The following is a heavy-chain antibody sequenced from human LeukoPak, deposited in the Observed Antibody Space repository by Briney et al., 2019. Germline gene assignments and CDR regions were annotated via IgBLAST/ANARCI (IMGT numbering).Heavy chain of an antibody. J-gene: IGHJ4*02. Sequence: ASVNVSCKASGYTFTSYAMNWVRQAPGQGLEWMGWINTNTGNPTHAQGFTGRFVFSLDTSVSTAYLQISSLKAEDTAVYYCARDYRPYSSGWYFDYWGQGTLVTVSS. D-gene: IGHD6-19*01. V-gene: IGHV7-4-1*02. CDR1: GYTFTSYA. CDR2: INTNTGNP. CDR3: ARDYRPYSSGWYFDY.